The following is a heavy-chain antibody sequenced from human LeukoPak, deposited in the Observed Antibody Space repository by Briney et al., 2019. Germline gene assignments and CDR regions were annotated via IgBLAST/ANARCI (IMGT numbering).Heavy chain of an antibody. CDR2: ISSSSSYI. V-gene: IGHV3-21*06. Sequence: GGSLRLSCAASGFTFSSYSMNWVRQAPGKGLEWVSSISSSSSYIYYADSVKGRFTISRDNAKNSLYLQMNSLRAEDTAVYYCARFSLVVGAMGYYFDYWGQGTLVTVSS. J-gene: IGHJ4*02. D-gene: IGHD1-26*01. CDR3: ARFSLVVGAMGYYFDY. CDR1: GFTFSSYS.